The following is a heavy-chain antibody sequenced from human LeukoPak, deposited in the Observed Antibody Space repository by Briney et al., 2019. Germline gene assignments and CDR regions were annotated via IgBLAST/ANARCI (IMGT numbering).Heavy chain of an antibody. V-gene: IGHV1-8*01. Sequence: ASVKDSCKASGYTFTSYDINWVRQATGQGLEWMGWMNPNSGNTGYAQKFQGRVTMTRNTSISTAYMELSSLRSEDTAMYYCARKDSGYDLNYYHHGMDVWGQGTTVTVSS. CDR2: MNPNSGNT. J-gene: IGHJ6*02. CDR1: GYTFTSYD. CDR3: ARKDSGYDLNYYHHGMDV. D-gene: IGHD5-12*01.